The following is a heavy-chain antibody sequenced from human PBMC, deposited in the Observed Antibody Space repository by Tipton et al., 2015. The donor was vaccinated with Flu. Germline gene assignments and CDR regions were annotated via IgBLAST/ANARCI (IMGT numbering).Heavy chain of an antibody. CDR3: ARSGYRDTSGYPNWFDP. V-gene: IGHV4-59*08. D-gene: IGHD3-22*01. J-gene: IGHJ5*02. Sequence: TLSLTCTVSGGSVKPYYWSWIRQPPGKELEWIGFIYYSGTTDYNPSLNSRVTISVDTSKNQFSLKLSSVAAADTAVYYCARSGYRDTSGYPNWFDPWGQGILVTVSS. CDR1: GGSVKPYY. CDR2: IYYSGTT.